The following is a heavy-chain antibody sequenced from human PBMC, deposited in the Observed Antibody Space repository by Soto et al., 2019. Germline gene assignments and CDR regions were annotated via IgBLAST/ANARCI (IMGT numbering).Heavy chain of an antibody. J-gene: IGHJ4*02. Sequence: EVQLLESGGGLVQPGGSLRLSCAASGFTFSSYAMSWVRQAPGKGLEWVSAISGSGGSTYYADSVKGRFTISRDNSKNTLYLQMNSRRADDTAVYYCAKFPGYSSGWYYSDYWGQGTLVTVSS. CDR2: ISGSGGST. CDR3: AKFPGYSSGWYYSDY. V-gene: IGHV3-23*01. D-gene: IGHD6-19*01. CDR1: GFTFSSYA.